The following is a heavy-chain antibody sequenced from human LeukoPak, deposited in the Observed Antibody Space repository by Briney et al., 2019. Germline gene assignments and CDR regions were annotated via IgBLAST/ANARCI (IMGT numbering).Heavy chain of an antibody. CDR1: GFTFSSYS. Sequence: GGSLRLSCAASGFTFSSYSMNWVRQAPGKGLEWVSSISSSSSYIYYADSVKGRFTISRDNAKNSLYLQMNSLRAEDTAVYYCARVGVAVAADAFDIWGQGTMVTVSS. CDR2: ISSSSSYI. CDR3: ARVGVAVAADAFDI. V-gene: IGHV3-21*01. J-gene: IGHJ3*02. D-gene: IGHD6-19*01.